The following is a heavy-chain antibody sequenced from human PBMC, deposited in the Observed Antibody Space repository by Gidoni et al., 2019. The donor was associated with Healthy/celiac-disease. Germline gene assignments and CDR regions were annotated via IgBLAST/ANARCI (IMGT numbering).Heavy chain of an antibody. CDR3: ALGGYSGTTDGGFDY. Sequence: EVQLLESGGGVVQPGGSLRLSCADSGVTLSSSAMSWVRQAPGKGLEWVSAISGSGGSTSYADSVKGRFTISRDNSKNTLYLQMNSLRAEDTAVYYCALGGYSGTTDGGFDYWGQGTLVTVSS. CDR1: GVTLSSSA. J-gene: IGHJ4*02. V-gene: IGHV3-23*01. D-gene: IGHD5-12*01. CDR2: ISGSGGST.